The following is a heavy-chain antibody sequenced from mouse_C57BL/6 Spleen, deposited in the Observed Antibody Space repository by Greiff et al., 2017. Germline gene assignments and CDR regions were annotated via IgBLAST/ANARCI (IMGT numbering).Heavy chain of an antibody. D-gene: IGHD2-1*01. CDR2: ISYSGSS. Sequence: EVQLQESGPGMVKPSQSLSLTCTFTGYSITSGYDWHWIRHFPGNKLDWMVYISYSGSSNYTPSLQSRISIPHDTAKNHVFVKLNSVTTEDTATDFVARGGGNYWYFDVWGTGTTGSVSS. V-gene: IGHV3-1*01. CDR1: GYSITSGYD. J-gene: IGHJ1*03. CDR3: ARGGGNYWYFDV.